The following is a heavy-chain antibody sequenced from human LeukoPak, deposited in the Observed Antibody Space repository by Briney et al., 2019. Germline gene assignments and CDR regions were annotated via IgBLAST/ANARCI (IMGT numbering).Heavy chain of an antibody. CDR1: GYTFIDYH. J-gene: IGHJ4*02. CDR2: INPKSGGT. Sequence: ASVKVSCKASGYTFIDYHLHWVRQAPGQGLEWVGRINPKSGGTNYAQKFQGRVTMTRDTSISTAYMELSRLRSDDTAVYYCAREHYSSGWYVLDFDYWGQGTLVTVSS. V-gene: IGHV1-2*06. D-gene: IGHD6-19*01. CDR3: AREHYSSGWYVLDFDY.